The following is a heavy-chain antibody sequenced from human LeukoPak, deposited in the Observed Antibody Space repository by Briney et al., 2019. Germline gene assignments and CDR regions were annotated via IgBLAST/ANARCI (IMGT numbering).Heavy chain of an antibody. CDR3: ARGGSSGWKDAFDI. D-gene: IGHD6-19*01. CDR1: GYTFSIYG. V-gene: IGHV1-18*01. J-gene: IGHJ3*02. CDR2: ISAYNGNT. Sequence: ASVKVSCKASGYTFSIYGFSWVRQAPGQGLEWMGWISAYNGNTNYAQKFQGRVTMTTDTSTSTAHMELRSLRSDDTAVYYCARGGSSGWKDAFDIWGQGSMVIVSS.